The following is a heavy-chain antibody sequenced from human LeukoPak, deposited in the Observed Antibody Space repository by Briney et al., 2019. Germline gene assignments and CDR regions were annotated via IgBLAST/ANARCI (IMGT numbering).Heavy chain of an antibody. J-gene: IGHJ4*02. CDR1: GFTFSGSA. Sequence: GGSLRLSCAASGFTFSGSALHWVRQASGKGLEWVGRIRSKANSYVTAYAASVKGRFTISRDDSKNTAFLQMNSLKTEDTAVYYCTRQSDYDILTEPADYWGQGTLVIVSS. V-gene: IGHV3-73*01. CDR2: IRSKANSYVT. CDR3: TRQSDYDILTEPADY. D-gene: IGHD3-9*01.